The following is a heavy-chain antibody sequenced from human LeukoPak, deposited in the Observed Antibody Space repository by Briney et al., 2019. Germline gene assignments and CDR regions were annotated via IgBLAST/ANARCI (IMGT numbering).Heavy chain of an antibody. CDR3: ARETLRFTRFDP. CDR2: INPSGGST. CDR1: GYTFTSYY. Sequence: ASVKVSCKASGYTFTSYYMHWVRHAPGQGLEWMGIINPSGGSTSYAQKFQGRVTMTRDTSTSTVYMELSSLRSEDTAVYYCARETLRFTRFDPWGQGTLVTVSS. J-gene: IGHJ5*02. D-gene: IGHD4-17*01. V-gene: IGHV1-46*01.